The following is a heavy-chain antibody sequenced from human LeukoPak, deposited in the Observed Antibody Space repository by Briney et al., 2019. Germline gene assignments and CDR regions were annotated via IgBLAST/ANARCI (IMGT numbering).Heavy chain of an antibody. CDR3: ARDYCSSTSCYHGGYYYDSSGYDSRGYFDY. D-gene: IGHD3-22*01. J-gene: IGHJ4*02. Sequence: GGSLRLSCAASGFTFSDYYMSWIRQAPGKGLEWVSYISSSGSTIYYADSVKGRFTISRDNAKNSLYLQMNSLRAEDTAVYYCARDYCSSTSCYHGGYYYDSSGYDSRGYFDYWSQGTLVTVSS. V-gene: IGHV3-11*01. CDR1: GFTFSDYY. CDR2: ISSSGSTI.